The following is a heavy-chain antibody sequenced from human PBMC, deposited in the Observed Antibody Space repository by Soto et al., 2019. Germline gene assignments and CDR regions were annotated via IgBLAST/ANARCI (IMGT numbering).Heavy chain of an antibody. Sequence: GGSLRLSCAASGFTFSSYAMSWVRQAPGKGLEWASAISGSGGSTYYADSVKGRFTISRDNSKNTLYLQMNSLRAEDTAVYYCAKGEPSSSEFYYYYGMDVWGQGTTVTVSS. V-gene: IGHV3-23*01. CDR2: ISGSGGST. J-gene: IGHJ6*02. CDR1: GFTFSSYA. D-gene: IGHD6-6*01. CDR3: AKGEPSSSEFYYYYGMDV.